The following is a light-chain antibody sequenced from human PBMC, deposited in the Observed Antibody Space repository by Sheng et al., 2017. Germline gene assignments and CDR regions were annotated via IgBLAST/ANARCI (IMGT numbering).Light chain of an antibody. CDR3: QAWDSSSEHVI. CDR1: KLGHRY. CDR2: QDT. J-gene: IGLJ2*01. Sequence: SYDLTQPPSVSVSLGQTVSISCSGDKLGHRYVCWFQQKAGQSPVLVIYQDTKRPSGIPERFSGSNSGNTATLTISGAQAMDEADYYCQAWDSSSEHVIFGGGTKLTVL. V-gene: IGLV3-1*01.